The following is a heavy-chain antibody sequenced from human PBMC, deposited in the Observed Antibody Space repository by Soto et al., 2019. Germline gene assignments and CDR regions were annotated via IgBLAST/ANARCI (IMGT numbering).Heavy chain of an antibody. V-gene: IGHV3-73*01. Sequence: LRLSCAASGFTFSGSAMHWVRQASGKGLEWVGRIRSKTNSYATAYAASVKGRFTISRDDSKNTAYLQMNSLKTEDTAVYYCTRHEVEDCWGQGTLVSVSS. J-gene: IGHJ4*02. D-gene: IGHD1-26*01. CDR2: IRSKTNSYAT. CDR3: TRHEVEDC. CDR1: GFTFSGSA.